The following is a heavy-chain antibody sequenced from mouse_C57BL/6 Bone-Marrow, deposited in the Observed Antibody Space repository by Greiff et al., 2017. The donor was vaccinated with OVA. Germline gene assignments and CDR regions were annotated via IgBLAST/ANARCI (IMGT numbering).Heavy chain of an antibody. V-gene: IGHV1-54*01. Sequence: VKLMESGAELVRPGTSVKVSCKASGYAFTNYLIEWVKQRPGQGLEWIGVINPGSGGTNYNEKFKGKATLTADKSSSTAYMQLSSLTSEDSAVYFCARSHGSSPYYFDYWGQGTTLTVSS. D-gene: IGHD1-1*01. CDR3: ARSHGSSPYYFDY. J-gene: IGHJ2*01. CDR2: INPGSGGT. CDR1: GYAFTNYL.